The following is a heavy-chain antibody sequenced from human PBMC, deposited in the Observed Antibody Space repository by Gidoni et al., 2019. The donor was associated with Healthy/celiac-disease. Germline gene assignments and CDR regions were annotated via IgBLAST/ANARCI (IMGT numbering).Heavy chain of an antibody. Sequence: EVQLVASGGGLVQPGGSLRLSCSASRFAFSSSAMHWVRQSPGKGLEYVSAISSNGGSTYYADSVKGRFSISRDNSKNTLYLQMSSLRAEDTAVYYCVKVGKYYYDSSGYYDYWGQGTLVTVSS. V-gene: IGHV3-64D*06. CDR2: ISSNGGST. J-gene: IGHJ4*02. D-gene: IGHD3-22*01. CDR3: VKVGKYYYDSSGYYDY. CDR1: RFAFSSSA.